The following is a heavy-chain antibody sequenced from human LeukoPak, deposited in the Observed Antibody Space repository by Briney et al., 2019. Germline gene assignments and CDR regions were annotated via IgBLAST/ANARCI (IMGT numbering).Heavy chain of an antibody. Sequence: KPSETLSLTCTVSGGSISSFYWSWFYWSWIRQPPGKGPEWIGYIYFSGSTNYNPSLKSRVTISVDTSKNQFSLKLSSVTAADTAVYYCARGVVAAPQTFGYWGQGTLVTVSS. CDR1: GGSISS. J-gene: IGHJ4*02. D-gene: IGHD2-15*01. CDR2: IYFSGST. V-gene: IGHV4-61*08. CDR3: ARGVVAAPQTFGY.